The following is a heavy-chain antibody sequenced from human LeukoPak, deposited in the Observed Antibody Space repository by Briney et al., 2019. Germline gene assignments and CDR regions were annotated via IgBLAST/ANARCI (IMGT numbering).Heavy chain of an antibody. CDR1: GLTCSDAW. CDR2: IKSKTDGGTT. D-gene: IGHD1-26*01. V-gene: IGHV3-15*01. Sequence: PGGSLRPSCAASGLTCSDAWLSWVRHAPGKGLEWVGRIKSKTDGGTTDYAAPVKGRFTISRDDSKNTLYLQMNSLKTEDTAMYYCTTRGGSFSIFDYWGQGTLVTVSS. J-gene: IGHJ4*02. CDR3: TTRGGSFSIFDY.